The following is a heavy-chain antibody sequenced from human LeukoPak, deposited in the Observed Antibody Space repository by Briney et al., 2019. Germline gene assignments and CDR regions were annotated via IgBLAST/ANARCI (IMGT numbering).Heavy chain of an antibody. J-gene: IGHJ4*02. Sequence: SETLSLTCSVSGGSIDTYYWNWIRQPAGNGLEWIGYIHSSGRTKYNPSLQSRVTMSKDTSKNRISLNLNFVTAADTAVYYCARGISAISGENFDYWGQGTLVTVSS. CDR1: GGSIDTYY. D-gene: IGHD3-3*02. V-gene: IGHV4-59*01. CDR3: ARGISAISGENFDY. CDR2: IHSSGRT.